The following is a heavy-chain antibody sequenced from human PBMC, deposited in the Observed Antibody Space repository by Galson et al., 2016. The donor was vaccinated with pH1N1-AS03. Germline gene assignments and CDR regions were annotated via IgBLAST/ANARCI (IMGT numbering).Heavy chain of an antibody. D-gene: IGHD2-8*02. CDR3: ARSTHVTEGLDF. CDR1: GFSLSTGGVH. Sequence: PALVKPTQTLTLTCTFSGFSLSTGGVHVAWIRQPPGKALEWLALIFWDGETRYRPSLRSRLTITKDTSKNQVVLTMTNMDPVDTDTYYCARSTHVTEGLDFWGQGTLVTVSS. J-gene: IGHJ4*02. V-gene: IGHV2-5*02. CDR2: IFWDGET.